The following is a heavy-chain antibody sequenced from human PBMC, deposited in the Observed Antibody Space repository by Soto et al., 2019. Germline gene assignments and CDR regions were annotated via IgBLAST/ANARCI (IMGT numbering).Heavy chain of an antibody. D-gene: IGHD3-10*01. J-gene: IGHJ6*03. CDR1: GEYFSGYY. CDR3: ARGLIVWFGELSRRGGHYYYMDV. CDR2: INDSGNI. Sequence: PSANLSLTYAVYGEYFSGYYWSWNRQTPGKGLEWIGEINDSGNINYNPSLKSRVTISLDTPKKQISLKLSSVTAADSAVYYCARGLIVWFGELSRRGGHYYYMDVWGKGTTVTVSS. V-gene: IGHV4-34*01.